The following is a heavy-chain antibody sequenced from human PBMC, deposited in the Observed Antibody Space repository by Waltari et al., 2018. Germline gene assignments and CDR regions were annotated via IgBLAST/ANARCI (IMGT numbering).Heavy chain of an antibody. J-gene: IGHJ3*02. V-gene: IGHV1-18*01. CDR3: ARVANYYGSGSYSAVDAFDI. CDR1: GYTFTSYG. CDR2: ISAYNGNT. Sequence: QVQLVQSGAEVKKPGASVKVSCKASGYTFTSYGISWVRQAPGQGLEWMGWISAYNGNTNYAQKRQGRVTMTTDTSTSTADMELRSLRSDDTAVYYCARVANYYGSGSYSAVDAFDIWGQGTMVTVSS. D-gene: IGHD3-10*01.